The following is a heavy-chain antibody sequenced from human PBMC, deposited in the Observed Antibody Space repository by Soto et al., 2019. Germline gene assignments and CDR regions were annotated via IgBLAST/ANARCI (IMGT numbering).Heavy chain of an antibody. J-gene: IGHJ4*02. V-gene: IGHV4-30-4*01. CDR3: AVSIGARYFDY. Sequence: QVQLQESGPGLVKPSQTLSLTCTVSGGSISSGDYYWSWIRQPPGKGLEWIGYIYYSGSTYYNPSXKXXVTISVDTSKHQFSLELSSVTAADTAVYSCAVSIGARYFDYWGQGTLVTVSS. D-gene: IGHD6-6*01. CDR1: GGSISSGDYY. CDR2: IYYSGST.